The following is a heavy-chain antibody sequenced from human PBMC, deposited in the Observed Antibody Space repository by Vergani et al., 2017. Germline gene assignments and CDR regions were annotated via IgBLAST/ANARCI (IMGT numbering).Heavy chain of an antibody. D-gene: IGHD2-2*01. CDR2: IWYDGSNK. Sequence: QVQLVESGGGVVQPGRSLRLSCAASGFTFSSYGMHWVRQAPGKGLEWVAVIWYDGSNKYYADSVKGRFTISRDNAKNSLYLQMNSLRAEDTAVYYCAREWLDSRVPAASEIFDYWGQGTLVTVSS. CDR1: GFTFSSYG. V-gene: IGHV3-33*01. CDR3: AREWLDSRVPAASEIFDY. J-gene: IGHJ4*02.